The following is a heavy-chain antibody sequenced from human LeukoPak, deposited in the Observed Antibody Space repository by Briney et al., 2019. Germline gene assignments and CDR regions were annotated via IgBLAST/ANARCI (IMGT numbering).Heavy chain of an antibody. D-gene: IGHD4-17*01. CDR1: GFTFSSYG. Sequence: GGSLRLSCAASGFTFSSYGMHWVRQAPGKGLEWVAVIWYDGNNKYYADSVKGRFTISRDNSKNTLYLQMNSLRAEDTAVFYCARDHGDHAHNWFDPWSQGTLVTVSS. CDR2: IWYDGNNK. CDR3: ARDHGDHAHNWFDP. J-gene: IGHJ5*02. V-gene: IGHV3-33*01.